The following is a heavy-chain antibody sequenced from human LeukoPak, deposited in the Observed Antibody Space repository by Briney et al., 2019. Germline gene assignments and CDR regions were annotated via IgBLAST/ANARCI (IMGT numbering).Heavy chain of an antibody. Sequence: GGSLRLSCAASGFTFTSYAMNWVRQAPGKGLEWVSVISGSGVSTYYADSVKGRLTISRDNSRTTLHLQMNSLRAEDTAVYHCAKDLPAAYFDYWGQGTLVTVSS. D-gene: IGHD2-2*01. CDR3: AKDLPAAYFDY. CDR2: ISGSGVST. V-gene: IGHV3-23*01. J-gene: IGHJ4*02. CDR1: GFTFTSYA.